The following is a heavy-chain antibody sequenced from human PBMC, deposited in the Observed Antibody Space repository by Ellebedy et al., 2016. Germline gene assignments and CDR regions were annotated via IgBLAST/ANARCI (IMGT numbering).Heavy chain of an antibody. CDR2: VSYDGSKE. D-gene: IGHD2-21*01. CDR1: GFTFSTHG. Sequence: GESLKISXKTSGFTFSTHGMHWVRQAPGKGLESVALVSYDGSKEYYADSVMGRFNISRDNSMDTVYLQMNSLRIDDTAIYYCTRGLPGVAVWWYAFDVWGPGTVVTVSS. J-gene: IGHJ3*01. CDR3: TRGLPGVAVWWYAFDV. V-gene: IGHV3-33*05.